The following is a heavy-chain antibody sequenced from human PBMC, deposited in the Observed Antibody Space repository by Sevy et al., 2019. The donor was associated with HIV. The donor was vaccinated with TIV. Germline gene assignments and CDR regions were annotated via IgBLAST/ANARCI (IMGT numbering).Heavy chain of an antibody. Sequence: GGSLRLSCLASGLTFKNAWMSWVRQTPGKGLEWVGRIKSKTDGGTRDFAAAVKGRFAITRDDSKNTVSLQMDSLRTEDTAIYYCTAGVGTSDFDYWGQGILVTVSS. V-gene: IGHV3-15*01. J-gene: IGHJ4*02. CDR1: GLTFKNAW. CDR3: TAGVGTSDFDY. CDR2: IKSKTDGGTR. D-gene: IGHD3-3*01.